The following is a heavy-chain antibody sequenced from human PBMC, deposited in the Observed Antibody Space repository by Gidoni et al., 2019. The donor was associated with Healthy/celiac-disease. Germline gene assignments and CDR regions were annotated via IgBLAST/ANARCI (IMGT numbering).Heavy chain of an antibody. D-gene: IGHD4-17*01. CDR3: AAVTTQAYVEYFQH. CDR1: GYTFTSYG. V-gene: IGHV1-18*04. J-gene: IGHJ1*01. CDR2: ISAYNGNT. Sequence: QVQLVQSGAEVKKPGASVKVSCKASGYTFTSYGISWVRQAPGQGLEWMVWISAYNGNTNDAQKLQGRVTMTTDTSTSTAYMELRSLRSDDTAVYYCAAVTTQAYVEYFQHWGQGTLVTVSS.